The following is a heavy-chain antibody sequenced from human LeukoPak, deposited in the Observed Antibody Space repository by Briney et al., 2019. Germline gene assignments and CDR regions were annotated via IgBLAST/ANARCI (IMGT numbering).Heavy chain of an antibody. J-gene: IGHJ4*02. CDR2: MTASSVTF. V-gene: IGHV3-48*03. CDR1: GFTFSSYA. CDR3: ARSLSGYDPLSAF. D-gene: IGHD5-12*01. Sequence: SGGSLRLSCEVSGFTFSSYAMTWVRQVPGRGLEWIAYMTASSVTFYYADSVRGRFTISRDNARTSLFLQMNSLTVEDTAVYYCARSLSGYDPLSAFWGQGTLVTVSS.